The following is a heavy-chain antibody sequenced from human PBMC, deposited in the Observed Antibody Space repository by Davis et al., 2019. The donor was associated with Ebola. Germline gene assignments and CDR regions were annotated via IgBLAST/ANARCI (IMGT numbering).Heavy chain of an antibody. J-gene: IGHJ6*03. V-gene: IGHV1-8*01. D-gene: IGHD2-2*01. Sequence: ASVKVSCKASGYTFTSYDINWVRQATGQGLEWMGWMNPNSGNTGYAQKFQGRVTITADESTSTAYMELSSLRSEDTAVYYCARDRIVVVPAARGPNYYYYMDVWGKGTTVTVSS. CDR3: ARDRIVVVPAARGPNYYYYMDV. CDR1: GYTFTSYD. CDR2: MNPNSGNT.